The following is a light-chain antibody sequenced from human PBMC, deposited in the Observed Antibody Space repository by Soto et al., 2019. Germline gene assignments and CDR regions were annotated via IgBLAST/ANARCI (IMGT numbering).Light chain of an antibody. J-gene: IGKJ1*01. V-gene: IGKV3-11*01. CDR3: QQRRNWPPT. Sequence: EIVLTQSPATLSLSPGERATLSCRASQSVSSYLAWYQQKPGQAPRLLIYDASNRATGIPARFSGSGSGTDFTLTISSREPEDFAVYYCQQRRNWPPTFGQGTKVDIK. CDR1: QSVSSY. CDR2: DAS.